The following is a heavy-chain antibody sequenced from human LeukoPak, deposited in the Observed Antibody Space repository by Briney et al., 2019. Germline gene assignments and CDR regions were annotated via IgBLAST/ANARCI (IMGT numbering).Heavy chain of an antibody. CDR1: GYTFTGYY. D-gene: IGHD2-2*01. J-gene: IGHJ6*03. V-gene: IGHV1-2*02. CDR3: ARGSPKDCSSTSCYYYYYMDV. Sequence: ASVKVSCKASGYTFTGYYMHWVRQAPGQGLEWMGWINPNSGGTNYAQKFQGRVTMTRDTSISTAYMELSRLRSDDTAVYYCARGSPKDCSSTSCYYYYYMDVWGKGTTVTVSS. CDR2: INPNSGGT.